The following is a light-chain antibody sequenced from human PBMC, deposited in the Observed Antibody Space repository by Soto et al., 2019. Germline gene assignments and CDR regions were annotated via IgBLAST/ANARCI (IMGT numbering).Light chain of an antibody. Sequence: EIVLTQSPGTLSLSPGERATLSCRASQSVSSSYLAWYQQKPGQAPRLLIYDASNRATGIPARFSGSGSGTDFTLTISSLQSEDFAVYYCQQYDNWPLTFGGGTKVDI. J-gene: IGKJ4*01. CDR1: QSVSSSY. CDR3: QQYDNWPLT. V-gene: IGKV3-20*01. CDR2: DAS.